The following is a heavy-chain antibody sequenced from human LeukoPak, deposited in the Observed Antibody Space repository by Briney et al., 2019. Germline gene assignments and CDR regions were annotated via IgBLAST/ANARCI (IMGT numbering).Heavy chain of an antibody. CDR2: INHSGST. D-gene: IGHD3-22*01. V-gene: IGHV4-34*01. CDR3: ARGFGGYYDSSGYHPHTHLAY. J-gene: IGHJ4*02. Sequence: SETLSLTCAVYGGSFSGYYWSWIRQPPGKGLEWIGEINHSGSTNYNPSLKSRVTISVDTSKNQFSLKLSSVTAADTAVYYCARGFGGYYDSSGYHPHTHLAYWGQGTLVTVSS. CDR1: GGSFSGYY.